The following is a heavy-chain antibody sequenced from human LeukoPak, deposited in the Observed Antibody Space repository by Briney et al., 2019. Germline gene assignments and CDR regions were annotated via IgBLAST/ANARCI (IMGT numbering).Heavy chain of an antibody. CDR1: GFTFSDYV. Sequence: GGSLRLSCAASGFTFSDYVMSRVRQAPGKGLEWVSYINHNGEMIYYADSVKGRFTISRDTAKKTLYLQMNSLRDDDTALYYCVRDNDWAFHYWGQGTLVTVSS. CDR3: VRDNDWAFHY. CDR2: INHNGEMI. V-gene: IGHV3-48*02. J-gene: IGHJ4*02. D-gene: IGHD3-9*01.